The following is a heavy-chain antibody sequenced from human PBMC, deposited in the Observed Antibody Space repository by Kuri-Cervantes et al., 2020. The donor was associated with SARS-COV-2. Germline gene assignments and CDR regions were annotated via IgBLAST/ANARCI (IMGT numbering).Heavy chain of an antibody. V-gene: IGHV3-66*01. CDR3: AKDVLNHLLFWYGMDV. CDR1: GFTVSSNY. D-gene: IGHD5/OR15-5a*01. CDR2: IYSGGST. Sequence: GGSLRLSCAASGFTVSSNYMSWVRQAPGKGLEWVSVIYSGGSTYYADSVKGRFTISRDNSKNTLYLQMNSLRAEDTAVYYCAKDVLNHLLFWYGMDVWGQGTTVTVSS. J-gene: IGHJ6*02.